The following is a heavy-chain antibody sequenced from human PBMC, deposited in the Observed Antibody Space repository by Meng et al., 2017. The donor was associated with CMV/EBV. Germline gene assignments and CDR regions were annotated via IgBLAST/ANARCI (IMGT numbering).Heavy chain of an antibody. CDR1: GYSFTSYW. V-gene: IGHV5-51*01. Sequence: GESLKISCKGSGYSFTSYWIGWVRQMPGKGLEWMGIIYPGDSDTRYSPSFQGQVTISADKSISTAYLQWSSLKASDTAMYYCARSGYCSSTSCYTAYGMDVWGQGTTVTV. CDR2: IYPGDSDT. D-gene: IGHD2-2*02. J-gene: IGHJ6*02. CDR3: ARSGYCSSTSCYTAYGMDV.